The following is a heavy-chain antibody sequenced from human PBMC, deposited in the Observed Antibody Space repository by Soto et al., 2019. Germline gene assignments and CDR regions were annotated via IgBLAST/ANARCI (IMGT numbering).Heavy chain of an antibody. D-gene: IGHD2-8*01. CDR3: LSQRNSVLTQAYFDY. V-gene: IGHV4-39*01. J-gene: IGHJ4*02. CDR2: VYYRGRS. CDR1: GGSVSNSNYY. Sequence: PSETLSLTCTVSGGSVSNSNYYWGWIRQSPGKGLEWIGSVYYRGRSYSKSSVKSRVTISVDTSKNQFSLNLNSVTASDKAVYYCLSQRNSVLTQAYFDYWGPGALVTVSS.